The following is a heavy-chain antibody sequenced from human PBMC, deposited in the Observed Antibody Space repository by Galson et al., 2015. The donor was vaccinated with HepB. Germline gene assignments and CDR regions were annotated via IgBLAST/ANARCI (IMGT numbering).Heavy chain of an antibody. CDR2: INPNSGGT. V-gene: IGHV1-2*02. CDR3: ARDIKDRVYWNYSDY. J-gene: IGHJ4*02. CDR1: GYTFTSYY. Sequence: SVKVSCKASGYTFTSYYMHWVRQAPGQGLEWMGWINPNSGGTNYAQKFQGRVTMTRDTSISTAYMELSRLRSDDTAVYYCARDIKDRVYWNYSDYWGQGTLVTVSS. D-gene: IGHD1-1*01.